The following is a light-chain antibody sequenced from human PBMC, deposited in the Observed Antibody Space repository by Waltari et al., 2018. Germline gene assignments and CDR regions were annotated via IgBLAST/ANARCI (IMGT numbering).Light chain of an antibody. CDR1: SSDVGGYNY. Sequence: QSALTQPPSASGSPGQSVTISCTGTSSDVGGYNYVSWYQQHPGKAPKLMIYEVSKRPSGVPDRLSGSKSGNTASLTVSGLQAEDEAEYYCSSYAGSNNFEVFGGGTKLTVL. V-gene: IGLV2-8*01. J-gene: IGLJ2*01. CDR3: SSYAGSNNFEV. CDR2: EVS.